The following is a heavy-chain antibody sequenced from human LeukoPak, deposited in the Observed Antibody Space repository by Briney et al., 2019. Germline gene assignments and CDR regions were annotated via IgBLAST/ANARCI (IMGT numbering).Heavy chain of an antibody. Sequence: SETLSLTCAVYGGSFSGYYWSWIRQPPGKGLEWIGEINHSGSTNYNPSLKSRVTISVDTSKNQFSLKLSSVTAADTAVYYCARGLLRRDIVVVPAAIRRGYFGYWGQGTLVTVSS. J-gene: IGHJ4*02. CDR1: GGSFSGYY. CDR3: ARGLLRRDIVVVPAAIRRGYFGY. CDR2: INHSGST. D-gene: IGHD2-2*02. V-gene: IGHV4-34*01.